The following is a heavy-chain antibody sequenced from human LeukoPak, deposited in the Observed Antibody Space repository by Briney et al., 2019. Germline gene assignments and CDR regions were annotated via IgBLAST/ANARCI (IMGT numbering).Heavy chain of an antibody. CDR1: GGSISSSSYY. Sequence: SETLSLTCTVSGGSISSSSYYWGWIRQPPGKGLEWIGSIYYSGSTYYNPSLKSRVTISVDTSKNQFSLKLSSVTAADTAVYYCARQRGPHYAASYYFDYWGQGTLVTVSS. V-gene: IGHV4-39*07. CDR2: IYYSGST. D-gene: IGHD2-2*01. J-gene: IGHJ4*02. CDR3: ARQRGPHYAASYYFDY.